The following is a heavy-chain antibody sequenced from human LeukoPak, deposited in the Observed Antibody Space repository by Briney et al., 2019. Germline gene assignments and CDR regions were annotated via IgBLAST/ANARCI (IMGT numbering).Heavy chain of an antibody. J-gene: IGHJ6*03. D-gene: IGHD3-22*01. V-gene: IGHV3-43*01. Sequence: GGSLRLSCAASGFTFDDYTMHWVRQAPGKGLEWVSLISWDGGDTYYADSVKGRFTISRDNAKNSLYLQMNSLRAEDTAVYYCARDYYYDSSGYWGYYYYYYMDVWGKGTTVTIPS. CDR1: GFTFDDYT. CDR2: ISWDGGDT. CDR3: ARDYYYDSSGYWGYYYYYYMDV.